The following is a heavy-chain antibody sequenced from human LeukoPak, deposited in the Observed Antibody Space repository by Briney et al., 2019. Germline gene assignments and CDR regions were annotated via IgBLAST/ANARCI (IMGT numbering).Heavy chain of an antibody. CDR3: AKGTIFGVVIMYFDY. CDR2: ISGSGGST. J-gene: IGHJ4*02. V-gene: IGHV3-23*01. CDR1: GFTFSSYA. D-gene: IGHD3-3*01. Sequence: PGGSLRLSCSAAGFTFSSYAMSWVRQAPGKGLEWVSAISGSGGSTYYADPVNGRFPIPRDNCKSTLYLQMNSLRAEDTAVYYCAKGTIFGVVIMYFDYWGQGTLVTVSS.